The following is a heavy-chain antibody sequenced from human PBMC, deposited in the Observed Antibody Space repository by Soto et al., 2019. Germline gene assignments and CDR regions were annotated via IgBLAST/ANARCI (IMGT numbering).Heavy chain of an antibody. D-gene: IGHD4-17*01. CDR2: INHSGST. Sequence: QVQLQQWGAGLLKPSETLSLTCAVYGGSFSGYYWSWIRQPPGKGLEWIGEINHSGSTNYNPSLKSRATISVDTSKNQFSLKLSSVTAADTAVYYCARRVSTPYYFDYWGQGTLVTVSS. V-gene: IGHV4-34*01. CDR1: GGSFSGYY. J-gene: IGHJ4*02. CDR3: ARRVSTPYYFDY.